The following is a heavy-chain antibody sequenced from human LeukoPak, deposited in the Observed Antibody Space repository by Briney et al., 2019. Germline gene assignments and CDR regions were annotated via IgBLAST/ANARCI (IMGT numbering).Heavy chain of an antibody. J-gene: IGHJ4*02. Sequence: GGSLRLSCAASGYTFTAYGMRWVRQAPGKGLEWVAVIWYDDSCKFYGDSVKGRFTVSRDISKNTLYLEMNSLRAEDTAVYYCSRDGGAGLDYWGQGTLVTVSS. D-gene: IGHD2-15*01. CDR3: SRDGGAGLDY. V-gene: IGHV3-33*01. CDR1: GYTFTAYG. CDR2: IWYDDSCK.